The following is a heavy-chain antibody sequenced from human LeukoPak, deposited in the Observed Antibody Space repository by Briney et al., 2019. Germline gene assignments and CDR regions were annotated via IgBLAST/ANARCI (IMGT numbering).Heavy chain of an antibody. J-gene: IGHJ4*02. Sequence: GGCLRLSCAGSGFTFSSYVMSWVRQGPGKGLEWVAAITGSSDSTYHADSVKGRFSISRDNSKNTLFLQMNSLRAEDTAVYYCAKTPTRCSSTSCYVRGFDYWGQGTLVTVSS. CDR3: AKTPTRCSSTSCYVRGFDY. CDR1: GFTFSSYV. V-gene: IGHV3-23*01. D-gene: IGHD2-2*01. CDR2: ITGSSDST.